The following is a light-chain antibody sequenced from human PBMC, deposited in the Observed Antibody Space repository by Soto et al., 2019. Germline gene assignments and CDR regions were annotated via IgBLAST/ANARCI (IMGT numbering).Light chain of an antibody. V-gene: IGKV1-9*01. CDR2: GAS. CDR3: QQYNSYSWT. CDR1: QAISSY. Sequence: DIQLTQSPSFLSASVGDRVTITCRASQAISSYLAWYQQKPGKPPKLLIYGASTLQSDVPSRFSGSGSGTEFTLTISSLQPDDFATYYCQQYNSYSWTFGQGTKVEIK. J-gene: IGKJ1*01.